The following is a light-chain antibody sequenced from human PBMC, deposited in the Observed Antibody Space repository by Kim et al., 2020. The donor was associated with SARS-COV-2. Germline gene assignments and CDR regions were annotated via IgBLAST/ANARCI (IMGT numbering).Light chain of an antibody. CDR2: EVN. Sequence: QSVVTQPASVSGSPGQSITISCTGTSSDIGAYDYVSWYQQHPGKAPKLMIYEVNNRPSGVSNRFFGSKSGNTASLTISGLQAEDEADYYCSAYTSTSTLVFGTGTKVTVL. V-gene: IGLV2-14*01. CDR3: SAYTSTSTLV. J-gene: IGLJ1*01. CDR1: SSDIGAYDY.